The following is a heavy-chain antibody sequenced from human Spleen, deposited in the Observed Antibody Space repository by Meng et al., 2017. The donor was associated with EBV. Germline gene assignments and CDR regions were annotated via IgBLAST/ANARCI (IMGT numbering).Heavy chain of an antibody. CDR3: ARDVYSGYDRLGY. V-gene: IGHV1-18*01. J-gene: IGHJ4*02. D-gene: IGHD5-12*01. CDR1: GYTFNNFG. CDR2: ISPYNGNT. Sequence: QVQLVPSGAEVNKPGASVKVSCKAVGYTFNNFGISWVRQAPGQGLEWMGWISPYNGNTVYAQKLQGRVSMTTDTSTNTAYMELWSLRSDDTAVYYCARDVYSGYDRLGYWGQGTLVTVSS.